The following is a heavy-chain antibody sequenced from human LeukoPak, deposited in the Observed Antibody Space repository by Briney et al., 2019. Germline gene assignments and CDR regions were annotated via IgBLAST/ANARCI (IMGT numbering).Heavy chain of an antibody. V-gene: IGHV3-48*03. Sequence: PGGSLRLSCAASGFIFSSYGMNWVRQAPGKGLEWVSYISSGGSTIYYADSVKGRFTISRDNAKNSLYLQMNSLRAEDTAVYYCARVGWFGGFYFDYWGQGILVTVSS. CDR3: ARVGWFGGFYFDY. CDR1: GFIFSSYG. J-gene: IGHJ4*02. CDR2: ISSGGSTI. D-gene: IGHD3-10*01.